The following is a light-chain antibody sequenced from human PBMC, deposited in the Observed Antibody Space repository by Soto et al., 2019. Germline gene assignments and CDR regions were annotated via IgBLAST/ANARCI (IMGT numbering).Light chain of an antibody. Sequence: AIQMTQSPSSLSASVGDRVTITCRASQGIRNDLGRYQQKPGKAPKLLIYAASSLQSGVPSRFSGRGSGTDFPLTISSLQPEDFATYYCLQDYNYPWTFGQGTKVEIK. CDR2: AAS. V-gene: IGKV1-6*01. J-gene: IGKJ1*01. CDR1: QGIRND. CDR3: LQDYNYPWT.